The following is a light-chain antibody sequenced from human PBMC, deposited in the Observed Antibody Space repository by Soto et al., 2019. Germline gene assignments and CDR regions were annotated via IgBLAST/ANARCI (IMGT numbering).Light chain of an antibody. J-gene: IGKJ1*01. Sequence: DIQISQSPSSLCASVGDRVTITCRASQSIVTYLNWYLQKPGTAPKLLIFDASTLESGVPSRFSGSGSGTEFTLTISSLQPDDFATYYCQQYNTYQGTFGPGTKVDIK. V-gene: IGKV1-9*01. CDR2: DAS. CDR1: QSIVTY. CDR3: QQYNTYQGT.